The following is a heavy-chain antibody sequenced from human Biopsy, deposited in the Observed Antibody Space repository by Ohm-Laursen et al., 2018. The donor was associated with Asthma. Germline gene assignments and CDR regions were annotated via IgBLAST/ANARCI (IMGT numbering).Heavy chain of an antibody. V-gene: IGHV4-31*03. CDR1: GGSISSSSYY. J-gene: IGHJ5*02. CDR3: ARTTYGDDGFDP. D-gene: IGHD4-17*01. Sequence: TLSLTCIVSGGSISSSSYYWGWIRQHPVKGLEWIGYIYYSGSTYYNPSLKSRVSISLDTSKNQFSLSLTSVTAADTAVYYCARTTYGDDGFDPWGQGTLVTVSS. CDR2: IYYSGST.